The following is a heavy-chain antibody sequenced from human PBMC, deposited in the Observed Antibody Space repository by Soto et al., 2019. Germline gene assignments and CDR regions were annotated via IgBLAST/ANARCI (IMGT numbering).Heavy chain of an antibody. V-gene: IGHV4-34*01. CDR3: AGGGHYILTGPLWVWWFEV. CDR2: INDRGSI. J-gene: IGHJ2*01. CDR1: GGAFTGCY. Sequence: QVQLQQWGAGPLRPLETLSLTCCVPGGAFTGCYWALHRQSPGQGLVWVDEINDRGSINYTPSLRSCDRISVGSSKKHNWWSLRYVSAADAGVYYCAGGGHYILTGPLWVWWFEVCGRGTLVTVSS. D-gene: IGHD3-9*01.